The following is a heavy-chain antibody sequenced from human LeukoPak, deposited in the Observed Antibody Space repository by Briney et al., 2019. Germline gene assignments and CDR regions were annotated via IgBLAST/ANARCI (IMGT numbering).Heavy chain of an antibody. CDR1: GFTFSSCA. CDR3: AREYYYDSSGYLVYYYYGMDV. CDR2: ISGSGDST. Sequence: PGGSLRLSCAASGFTFSSCAMSWVRQAPGIGLEWVSTISGSGDSTYYADSVRGRFTISRDNSKNTLYLQMNSLRAEDTAVYYCAREYYYDSSGYLVYYYYGMDVWGQGTTVTVSS. J-gene: IGHJ6*02. D-gene: IGHD3-22*01. V-gene: IGHV3-23*01.